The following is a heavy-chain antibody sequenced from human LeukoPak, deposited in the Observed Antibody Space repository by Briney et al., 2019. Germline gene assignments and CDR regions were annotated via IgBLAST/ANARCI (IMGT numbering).Heavy chain of an antibody. J-gene: IGHJ4*02. CDR2: TYYRSKWFN. CDR1: GDSVSSNSVG. V-gene: IGHV6-1*01. Sequence: SQTLSLTCAISGDSVSSNSVGWNWIRQSPSRGLEWLGRTYYRSKWFNDYAESVKSRIIISADTSKNQLSLRLNSVTPEDTAVYYCTRGTIVARVPDYWGQGTLVTVSS. D-gene: IGHD6-6*01. CDR3: TRGTIVARVPDY.